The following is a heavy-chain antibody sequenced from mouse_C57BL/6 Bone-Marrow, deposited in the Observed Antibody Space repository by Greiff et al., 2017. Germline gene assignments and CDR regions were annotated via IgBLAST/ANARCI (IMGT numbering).Heavy chain of an antibody. J-gene: IGHJ3*01. CDR1: GYTFPSYW. CDR3: ARSRYGYGVFAV. V-gene: IGHV1-52*01. CDR2: IDPSDSET. Sequence: VQLQQPGAELVRPGSSVKLSCKASGYTFPSYWLHWVKQRPIQGLEWIGNIDPSDSETHYNQKFKDKATLTVDTSSSTAYMQLSSLTSEDSAVYYCARSRYGYGVFAVWGTGTLVTVSA. D-gene: IGHD2-2*01.